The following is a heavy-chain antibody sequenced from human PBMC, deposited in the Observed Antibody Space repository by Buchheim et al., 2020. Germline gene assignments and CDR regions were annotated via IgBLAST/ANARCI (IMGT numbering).Heavy chain of an antibody. J-gene: IGHJ4*02. D-gene: IGHD2-8*01. CDR2: IYYSGST. Sequence: QLQLQESGPGLVKPSETLSLTCTVPGGSISSSSYYWGWIRQPPGKGLEWIGSIYYSGSTYYNPSLKSRVTISVDTSKNQFSLKLSSVTAADTAVYYCARLASNSLGYCTNGVCFHFDYWGQGTL. CDR1: GGSISSSSYY. V-gene: IGHV4-39*01. CDR3: ARLASNSLGYCTNGVCFHFDY.